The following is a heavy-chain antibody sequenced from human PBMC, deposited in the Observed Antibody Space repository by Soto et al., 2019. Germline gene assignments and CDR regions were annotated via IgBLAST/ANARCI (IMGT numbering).Heavy chain of an antibody. CDR1: GYTFTSYG. V-gene: IGHV1-18*01. D-gene: IGHD6-13*01. J-gene: IGHJ6*02. CDR2: ISAYNGNT. Sequence: ASVKVSCKASGYTFTSYGISWVRQAPGQGLEWMGWISAYNGNTNYAQKLQGRVTMTTDTSTSTAYMELRSLRSDDTAVYYCARGYIAAAGTERYYYYGMDVWGQGTTVTVSS. CDR3: ARGYIAAAGTERYYYYGMDV.